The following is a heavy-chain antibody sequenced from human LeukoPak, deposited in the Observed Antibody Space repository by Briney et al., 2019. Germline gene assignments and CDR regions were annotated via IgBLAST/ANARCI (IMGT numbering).Heavy chain of an antibody. CDR2: INYSGST. V-gene: IGHV4-34*01. J-gene: IGHJ4*02. CDR3: ARGLKTVGAKGGVDY. CDR1: SESFSGYF. D-gene: IGHD1-26*01. Sequence: PSETLSLTCAIYSESFSGYFWSWIRQPPGKGLEWIGEINYSGSTNYNPSLKSRVTISVDTSKNQFSLKLSSVTAADTAVYYCARGLKTVGAKGGVDYWGQGTLVTVSS.